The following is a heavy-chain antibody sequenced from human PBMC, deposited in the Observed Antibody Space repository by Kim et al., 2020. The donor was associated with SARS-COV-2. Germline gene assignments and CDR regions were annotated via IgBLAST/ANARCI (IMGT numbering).Heavy chain of an antibody. D-gene: IGHD1-26*01. J-gene: IGHJ6*04. CDR3: ARIYYPYFCLDV. V-gene: IGHV4-39*01. Sequence: YNPSLKSRVTISADASKNEVSLSLTSVTAADTAVYYCARIYYPYFCLDVWGKGTSVTVSS.